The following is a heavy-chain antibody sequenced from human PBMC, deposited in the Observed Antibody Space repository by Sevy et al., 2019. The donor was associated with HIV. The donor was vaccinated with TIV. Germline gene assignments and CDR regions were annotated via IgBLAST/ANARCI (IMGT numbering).Heavy chain of an antibody. CDR1: GGSISSYY. D-gene: IGHD3-9*01. CDR2: IYYSGST. CDR3: ARVLTGYLGGPFDY. V-gene: IGHV4-59*01. Sequence: SETLSLTCTVSGGSISSYYWSWIRQPPGNGLEWIGYIYYSGSTNYNPSLKSRVTISVDTSKNQFSLKLSSVTAADTAVYYCARVLTGYLGGPFDYWGQGTLVTVSS. J-gene: IGHJ4*02.